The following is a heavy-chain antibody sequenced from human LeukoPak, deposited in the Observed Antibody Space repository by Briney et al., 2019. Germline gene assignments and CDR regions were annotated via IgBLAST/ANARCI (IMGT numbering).Heavy chain of an antibody. V-gene: IGHV3-30*18. CDR1: GFTFSSYG. Sequence: GGSLRLSCAASGFTFSSYGMHWVRQAPGKGLEWVAVISYDGSNKYYADSVKGRFTISRDNSKNTLYLQMNSLRAEDTAVYYCAKDTNRYSGYDSDYYYGMDVWGQGTTVTVSS. J-gene: IGHJ6*02. CDR3: AKDTNRYSGYDSDYYYGMDV. CDR2: ISYDGSNK. D-gene: IGHD5-12*01.